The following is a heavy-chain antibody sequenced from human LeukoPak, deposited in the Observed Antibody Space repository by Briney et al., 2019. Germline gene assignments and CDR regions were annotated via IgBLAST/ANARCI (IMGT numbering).Heavy chain of an antibody. Sequence: SVKVSCKASGGTFSSYAISWVRQAPGQGLEWMGGFIPIFGTANYAQKFQGRVTITADESTSTAYFELSSLRSEDTAVYYRASSYYGSASTHYYYYGMDVWGQGTTVTVSS. CDR2: FIPIFGTA. J-gene: IGHJ6*02. V-gene: IGHV1-69*13. CDR3: ASSYYGSASTHYYYYGMDV. D-gene: IGHD3-10*01. CDR1: GGTFSSYA.